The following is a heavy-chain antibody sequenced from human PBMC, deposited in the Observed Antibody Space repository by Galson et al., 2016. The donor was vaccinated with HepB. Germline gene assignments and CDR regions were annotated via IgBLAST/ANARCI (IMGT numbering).Heavy chain of an antibody. CDR1: GGTFSNYA. CDR3: ARNKRRDGYRLSGQARRPYYFYCGVDV. CDR2: IIPMYGTT. Sequence: SVKVSCKASGGTFSNYATSWVRQAPGQGLEWMGGIIPMYGTTNYAQKFQGRVAITADRSTNTAYMELNSLRYEDSAVYYCARNKRRDGYRLSGQARRPYYFYCGVDVWGQGTTVTVSS. J-gene: IGHJ6*02. D-gene: IGHD5-24*01. V-gene: IGHV1-69*06.